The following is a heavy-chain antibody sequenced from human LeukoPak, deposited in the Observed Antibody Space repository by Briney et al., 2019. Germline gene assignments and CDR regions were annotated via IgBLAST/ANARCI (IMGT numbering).Heavy chain of an antibody. V-gene: IGHV1-8*01. J-gene: IGHJ5*02. D-gene: IGHD3-10*01. CDR3: ARCLSAVFSRFVAPWFDA. Sequence: ASVKVSCKASGYTFTSYDINWVRQATGQGLEWMGWMNPNSGNRGYAQKFQGRVTMTRNTSISTAYMELSSLRSEDAAVYYCARCLSAVFSRFVAPWFDAGGQGTLVTVSS. CDR1: GYTFTSYD. CDR2: MNPNSGNR.